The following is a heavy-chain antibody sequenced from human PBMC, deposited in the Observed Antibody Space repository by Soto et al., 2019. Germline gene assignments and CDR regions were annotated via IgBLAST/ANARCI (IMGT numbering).Heavy chain of an antibody. D-gene: IGHD2-2*01. V-gene: IGHV1-69*13. CDR2: IIPRSGTS. CDR1: GGTFSSYA. CDR3: AREGLVLVPTTVNSDYYYYAMDV. Sequence: GASVKVSCKASGGTFSSYAISWVRQAPGQGLEWMGGIIPRSGTSNYAQKFQGRVTITADESTNTAYMELSSLRSEDTAVYYCAREGLVLVPTTVNSDYYYYAMDVWGQGTTVTVSS. J-gene: IGHJ6*02.